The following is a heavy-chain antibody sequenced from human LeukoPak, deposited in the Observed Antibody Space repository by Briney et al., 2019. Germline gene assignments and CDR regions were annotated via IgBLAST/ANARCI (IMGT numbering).Heavy chain of an antibody. CDR3: ARDDGSATMGFDS. D-gene: IGHD1-26*01. V-gene: IGHV1-69*05. CDR1: GTTFSRSA. J-gene: IGHJ4*02. Sequence: SVKVSCKASGTTFSRSAISWVRQAPGQGLEWMGGVIPILGTTNYAQKFQDRVSITTDESTSTAYMEVSSLRSVDTAAYYCARDDGSATMGFDSWGQGTLVTVSS. CDR2: VIPILGTT.